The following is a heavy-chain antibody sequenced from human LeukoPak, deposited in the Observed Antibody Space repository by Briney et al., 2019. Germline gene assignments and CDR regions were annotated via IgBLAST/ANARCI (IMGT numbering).Heavy chain of an antibody. CDR1: GFTFTDYY. CDR3: AREGNGLLSKDSHY. V-gene: IGHV1-2*02. CDR2: IGPHSSAT. Sequence: GASMKVSCKSSGFTFTDYYIHWVRQAPGQGLEWMGYIGPHSSATSSPQEFQGRVTMTRDTSMSTAYMELTRLTSDDTAVYYCAREGNGLLSKDSHYWGQGTLVTLSS. D-gene: IGHD2/OR15-2a*01. J-gene: IGHJ4*02.